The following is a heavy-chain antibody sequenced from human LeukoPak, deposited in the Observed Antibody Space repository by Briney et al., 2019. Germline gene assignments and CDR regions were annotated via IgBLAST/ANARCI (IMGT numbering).Heavy chain of an antibody. CDR1: GFTFSGYW. D-gene: IGHD6-13*01. CDR3: GRSAAAGFFDY. V-gene: IGHV3-7*03. J-gene: IGHJ4*02. CDR2: IKQDGSEK. Sequence: GGSLRLSCAASGFTFSGYWMSWVRQAPGRGLEWVANIKQDGSEKYYVDSVKGRFTISRDNAKNSLYMQMNSLRAEDTAVYYCGRSAAAGFFDYWGQGTLVTVSS.